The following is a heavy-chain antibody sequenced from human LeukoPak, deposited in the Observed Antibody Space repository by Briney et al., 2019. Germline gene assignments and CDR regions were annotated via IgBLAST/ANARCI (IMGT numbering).Heavy chain of an antibody. D-gene: IGHD3-16*01. CDR2: VSGSGRTT. J-gene: IGHJ4*02. Sequence: PGRSLRLSCAASGFTFSSFSMSWVRQAPGKGLEWVSTVSGSGRTTYYADSVKGRFTISRDNSKYTLYLQMNSLRAEDTAIYYCAKDWGIPYWGQGTLVTVSS. CDR3: AKDWGIPY. V-gene: IGHV3-23*01. CDR1: GFTFSSFS.